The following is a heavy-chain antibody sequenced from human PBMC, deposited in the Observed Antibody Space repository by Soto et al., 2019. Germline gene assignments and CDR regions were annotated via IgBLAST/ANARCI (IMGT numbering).Heavy chain of an antibody. J-gene: IGHJ4*02. CDR2: ISWNSDSI. CDR1: GFIFGDFA. Sequence: GGSLRLSCAGSGFIFGDFAIHWVRQAPGKGLEWVSGISWNSDSIGYADSVKGRFTISRDNAKNALYLQMNSLRVEDTALYYCTKVGGLYDFWSGPLHFDLWGQGT. V-gene: IGHV3-9*01. D-gene: IGHD3-3*01. CDR3: TKVGGLYDFWSGPLHFDL.